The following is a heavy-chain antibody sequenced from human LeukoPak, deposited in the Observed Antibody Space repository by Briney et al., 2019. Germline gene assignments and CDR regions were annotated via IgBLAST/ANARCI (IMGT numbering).Heavy chain of an antibody. CDR2: IYYTGST. CDR3: ARGPHYYSYYGLDV. J-gene: IGHJ6*02. Sequence: PSETLSLTCTVSAGSIGIYYWSWIRRPPGKGLEWIGSIYYTGSTNYNPSLESRVTMSVDTSKNQFSLKLSSLTAADTAVYFCARGPHYYSYYGLDVWGQGTTVTVSS. CDR1: AGSIGIYY. V-gene: IGHV4-59*01.